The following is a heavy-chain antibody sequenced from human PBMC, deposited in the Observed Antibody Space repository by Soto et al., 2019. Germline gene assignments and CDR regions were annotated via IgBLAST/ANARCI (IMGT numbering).Heavy chain of an antibody. CDR1: GFLFSTYA. D-gene: IGHD1-7*01. CDR2: ISYDVSNE. CDR3: ARVLLELWPVDH. J-gene: IGHJ4*02. Sequence: QLQLVESGGGVVQSGRSLRLSCAASGFLFSTYAMHWVRQAPGRGLEWVALISYDVSNEYYSDSVKGRFTVSRDNSKNTVYLQMDRLRVEDTAVYYCARVLLELWPVDHWGQGTLVTVSS. V-gene: IGHV3-30-3*01.